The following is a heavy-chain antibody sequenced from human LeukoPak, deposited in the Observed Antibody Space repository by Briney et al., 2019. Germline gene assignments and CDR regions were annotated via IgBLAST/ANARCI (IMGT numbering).Heavy chain of an antibody. CDR2: ISYDGSNK. V-gene: IGHV3-30-3*01. CDR3: AREKQQLGPFDY. J-gene: IGHJ4*02. CDR1: GFTFSNYP. Sequence: QPGGSLRLSCAASGFTFSNYPMHWVRQAPGKGLEWVAVISYDGSNKYYADSVKGRFTISRDNSKNTLYLQMNSLRAEDTAVYYCAREKQQLGPFDYWGQGTLVTVSS. D-gene: IGHD6-13*01.